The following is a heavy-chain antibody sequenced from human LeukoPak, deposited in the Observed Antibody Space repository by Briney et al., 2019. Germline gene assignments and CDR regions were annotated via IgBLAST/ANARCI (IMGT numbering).Heavy chain of an antibody. CDR2: VRPNSGNT. Sequence: ASVRVSCKASGYTFTNFDIYWVRQDPGQGLEWMGWVRPNSGNTGYAQKFQGRVTMTRNTFISTAYMELSSLRSEDTAVYYCARAPSGYDSGEDYFDYWGQGTLVTVSS. J-gene: IGHJ4*02. CDR3: ARAPSGYDSGEDYFDY. CDR1: GYTFTNFD. D-gene: IGHD5-12*01. V-gene: IGHV1-8*01.